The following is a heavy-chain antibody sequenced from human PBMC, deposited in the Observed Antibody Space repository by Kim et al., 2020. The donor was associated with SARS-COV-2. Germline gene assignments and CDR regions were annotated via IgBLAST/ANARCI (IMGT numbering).Heavy chain of an antibody. Sequence: ASVKVSCKASGYTFTSYDINWVRQATGQGLEWMGWMNPNSGNTGYAQKFQGRVTMTRNTSISTAYMELSSLRSEDTAVYYCARGLFASGWYEEGYWGQGTLVTVSS. CDR2: MNPNSGNT. V-gene: IGHV1-8*01. J-gene: IGHJ4*02. CDR3: ARGLFASGWYEEGY. CDR1: GYTFTSYD. D-gene: IGHD6-19*01.